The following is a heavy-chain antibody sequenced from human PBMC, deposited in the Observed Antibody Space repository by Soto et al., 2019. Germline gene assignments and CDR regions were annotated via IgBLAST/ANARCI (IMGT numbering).Heavy chain of an antibody. D-gene: IGHD3-9*01. J-gene: IGHJ3*02. CDR1: GFTFSSYG. CDR2: IWYDGSNK. V-gene: IGHV3-33*01. Sequence: SLRLSCAASGFTFSSYGMHWVRQAPGKGLEWVAVIWYDGSNKYYADSVKGRFTISRDNSKNTLYLQMNSLRAEDTAVYYCARGGHYDILTGYYENDAFDIWGQGTMVTVSS. CDR3: ARGGHYDILTGYYENDAFDI.